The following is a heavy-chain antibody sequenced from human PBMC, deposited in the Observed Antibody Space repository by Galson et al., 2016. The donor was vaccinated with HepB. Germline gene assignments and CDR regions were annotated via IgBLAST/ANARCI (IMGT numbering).Heavy chain of an antibody. CDR3: ARYDSSGSYYDN. CDR1: GGSISGYF. J-gene: IGHJ4*02. CDR2: VYYTGAT. V-gene: IGHV4-59*01. Sequence: ETLSLTCSVSGGSISGYFWGWIRHPPGKGLEWIGHVYYTGATSYSPSLKSRVDMSVDTSRNQFSLRLNSATAADTAFYYCARYDSSGSYYDNWGQGTMVTISS. D-gene: IGHD3-22*01.